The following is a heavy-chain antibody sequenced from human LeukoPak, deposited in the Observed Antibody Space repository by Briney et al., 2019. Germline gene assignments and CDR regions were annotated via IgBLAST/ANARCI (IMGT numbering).Heavy chain of an antibody. D-gene: IGHD6-19*01. CDR1: DYSITSDYY. Sequence: SETLSLTCTVSDYSITSDYYWGWIRQPPGKGLEGIGSIYHSGNTYFNPSLRGRVTMSVDTSKSQFSLKLSSVTAADTAVYYCTRDRVAVAVPDYWGQGTLVTVSS. CDR2: IYHSGNT. CDR3: TRDRVAVAVPDY. J-gene: IGHJ4*02. V-gene: IGHV4-38-2*02.